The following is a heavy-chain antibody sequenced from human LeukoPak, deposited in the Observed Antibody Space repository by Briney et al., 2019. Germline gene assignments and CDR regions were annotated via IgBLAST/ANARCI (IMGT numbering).Heavy chain of an antibody. CDR3: ARYYYDNSGYYFSLGY. Sequence: GGSLRLSCAASGFTFSDYYMSWIRQAPGKGLEWVSYISTTSTYADYADSVKGRFTISRDNAKNSLYLQMNSLRDEDTAVYYCARYYYDNSGYYFSLGYWGQGTLVTVSS. V-gene: IGHV3-11*06. D-gene: IGHD3-22*01. J-gene: IGHJ4*02. CDR1: GFTFSDYY. CDR2: ISTTSTYA.